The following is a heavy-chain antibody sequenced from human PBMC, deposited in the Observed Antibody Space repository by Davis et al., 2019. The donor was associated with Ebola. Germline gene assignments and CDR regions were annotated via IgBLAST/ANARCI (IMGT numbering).Heavy chain of an antibody. D-gene: IGHD3-10*01. CDR1: GFPFSRSA. V-gene: IGHV3-73*01. Sequence: GESLKIPCAAPGFPFSRSAMHWVRPAPGHGLEWVGRIRTKANSYVTAYAVSVQGRFTISSDASKNTAYLQMNSLKTEDTAVYYCTRALSLVQGRAVEGYYGMDVWGQGTTVTVSS. J-gene: IGHJ6*02. CDR3: TRALSLVQGRAVEGYYGMDV. CDR2: IRTKANSYVT.